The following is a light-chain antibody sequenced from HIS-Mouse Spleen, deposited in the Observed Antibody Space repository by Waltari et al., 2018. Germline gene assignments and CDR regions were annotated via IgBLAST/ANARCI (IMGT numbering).Light chain of an antibody. J-gene: IGLJ3*02. V-gene: IGLV4-69*01. CDR1: SGHSSYA. CDR2: LNSDGSH. Sequence: QFVLTQSPSASASLGASVKLTCTLSSGHSSYAIAWHQQQPEKGPRYLMTLNSDGSHSKGDGFPTRFSGSSSGAERYLTISSLQSEDEADYYCQTWGTGSWVFGGGTKLTVL. CDR3: QTWGTGSWV.